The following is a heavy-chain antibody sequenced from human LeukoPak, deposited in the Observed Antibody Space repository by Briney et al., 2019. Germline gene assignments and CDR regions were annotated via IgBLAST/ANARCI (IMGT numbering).Heavy chain of an antibody. CDR3: ARVGRYSSSWSGEADAFDI. V-gene: IGHV4-39*07. CDR2: IYYSGST. CDR1: GGSISSSSYY. J-gene: IGHJ3*02. Sequence: SETLSLTCTVSGGSISSSSYYWGWIRQPPGKGLEWIGSIYYSGSTYYNPSLKSRVTISVDTSKNQFSLKLSSVTAADTAVYYCARVGRYSSSWSGEADAFDIWGQGTMVTVSS. D-gene: IGHD6-13*01.